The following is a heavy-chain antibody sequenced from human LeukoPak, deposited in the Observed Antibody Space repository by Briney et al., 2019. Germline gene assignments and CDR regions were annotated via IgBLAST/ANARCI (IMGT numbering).Heavy chain of an antibody. CDR3: AKDTKFLAVAGEFDY. CDR2: ISGSGGST. J-gene: IGHJ4*02. V-gene: IGHV3-23*01. CDR1: GFTFSSYA. D-gene: IGHD6-19*01. Sequence: GGSLRLSCAASGFTFSSYAMSWVRQAPGKGLEWVSAISGSGGSTYYADSGKGRFTISRDNSKNTLYLQMNSLRAEDTAVYYCAKDTKFLAVAGEFDYWGQGTLVTVSS.